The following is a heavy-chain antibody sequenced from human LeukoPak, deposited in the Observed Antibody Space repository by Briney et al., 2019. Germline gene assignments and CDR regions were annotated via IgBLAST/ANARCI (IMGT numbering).Heavy chain of an antibody. CDR1: VFTFSSYA. Sequence: PGGSLRLSCAASVFTFSSYAMSWVRQAPGKGLEWVSASSGSGGSTYYADSVKGRFTISRDNSKNTLYLQMNSLRAEDTAVYYCAKSPESDIVVVVAATYRYYFDYWGQGTLVTVSS. CDR2: SSGSGGST. CDR3: AKSPESDIVVVVAATYRYYFDY. J-gene: IGHJ4*02. D-gene: IGHD2-15*01. V-gene: IGHV3-23*01.